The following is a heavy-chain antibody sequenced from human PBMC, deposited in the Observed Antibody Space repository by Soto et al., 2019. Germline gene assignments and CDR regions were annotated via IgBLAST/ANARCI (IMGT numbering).Heavy chain of an antibody. CDR1: GFTFSGYG. J-gene: IGHJ4*02. D-gene: IGHD4-17*01. CDR2: IWHDGSSK. V-gene: IGHV3-33*06. CDR3: AKEGSLVIQSADADSPLRSYFDY. Sequence: GGSLRLSCAASGFTFSGYGMHWVRQAPGKGLEWVAVIWHDGSSKYYEHSVKGRFTISRDNSKNILYLHMSSLRAEDTAVYYCAKEGSLVIQSADADSPLRSYFDYWGQGTLVTVSS.